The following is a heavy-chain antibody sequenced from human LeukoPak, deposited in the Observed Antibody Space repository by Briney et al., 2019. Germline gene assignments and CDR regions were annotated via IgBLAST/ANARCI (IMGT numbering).Heavy chain of an antibody. D-gene: IGHD2-21*01. J-gene: IGHJ4*02. Sequence: PGGSLRLSCAASGFTFSSYAMHWIRQAPGKGLEWVSYISSSRSTIYYADSVKGRFTISRDNAKNSLSLQMNSLRAEDTAVYYCARDRRGYCGGDCYVPDYWGQGTLVTVSS. CDR1: GFTFSSYA. V-gene: IGHV3-48*04. CDR2: ISSSRSTI. CDR3: ARDRRGYCGGDCYVPDY.